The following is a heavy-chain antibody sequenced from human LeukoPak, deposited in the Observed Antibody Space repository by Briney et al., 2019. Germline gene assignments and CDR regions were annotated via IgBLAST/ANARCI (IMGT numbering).Heavy chain of an antibody. CDR1: GGSISSYY. CDR2: IYYSGST. CDR3: ARELRGYCSSTSCYIWFDP. Sequence: SETLSLTCTVSGGSISSYYWSWIRQPPGKGLEWIGYIYYSGSTYYNPSLKSRITISVDTSKNQFSLKLSSVTAADTAVYYCARELRGYCSSTSCYIWFDPWGQGTLVTVSS. D-gene: IGHD2-2*02. V-gene: IGHV4-59*06. J-gene: IGHJ5*02.